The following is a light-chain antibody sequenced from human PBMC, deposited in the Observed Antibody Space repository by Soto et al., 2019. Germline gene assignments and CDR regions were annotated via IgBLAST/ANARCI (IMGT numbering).Light chain of an antibody. Sequence: EIVMTHSPGTLSLSPGERATLSCMASQLVSSSLLAWYQQKPGQAPRLLIYGASDRATGIPDRFSGSGSETDFTLTISGLEPEDFAVYYCQNYGNSPWTFGQGTKVEIK. CDR1: QLVSSSL. CDR3: QNYGNSPWT. CDR2: GAS. J-gene: IGKJ1*01. V-gene: IGKV3-20*01.